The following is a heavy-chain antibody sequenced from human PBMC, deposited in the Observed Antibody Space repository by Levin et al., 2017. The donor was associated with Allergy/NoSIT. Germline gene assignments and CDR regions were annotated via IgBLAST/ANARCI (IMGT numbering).Heavy chain of an antibody. CDR2: MYYSGST. CDR1: GGSISSSSYY. J-gene: IGHJ5*02. D-gene: IGHD4-17*01. Sequence: SETLSLTCTVSGGSISSSSYYWGWIRQPPGKGLEWIGSMYYSGSTYYNPSLKSRVTISVDTSKNHFSLKLSSVTAADTSVYYCARHVIRDFGDYVGAGWFDPWGQGTLVTVSS. V-gene: IGHV4-39*01. CDR3: ARHVIRDFGDYVGAGWFDP.